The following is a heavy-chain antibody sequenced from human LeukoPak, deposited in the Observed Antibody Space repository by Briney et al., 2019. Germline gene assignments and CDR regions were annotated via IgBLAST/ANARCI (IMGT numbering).Heavy chain of an antibody. CDR3: ARDKYYYDSSGYYYFDY. V-gene: IGHV4-59*12. J-gene: IGHJ4*02. CDR1: GGSISSYY. D-gene: IGHD3-22*01. CDR2: IYYSGST. Sequence: SETLSLTCTVSGGSISSYYWSWIRQPPGKGLEWIGYIYYSGSTNYNPSLKSRVTMSVDTSKNQFSLKLSSVTAADTAVYYCARDKYYYDSSGYYYFDYWGQGTLVTVSS.